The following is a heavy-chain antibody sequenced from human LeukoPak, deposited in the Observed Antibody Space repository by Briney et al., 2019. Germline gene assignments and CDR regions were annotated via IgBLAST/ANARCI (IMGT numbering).Heavy chain of an antibody. Sequence: SETLSLTCTVSGGSIKGYYCNWIWIRQPPGKGLEWIGYIYYSGDTNYNPSLKSRVTISIDTSKRQFSLKLRSVTAAAAAVCYGARGDTSFREFGRCPHGSYPWGQGMLVTVSS. CDR2: IYYSGDT. J-gene: IGHJ5*02. CDR1: GGSIKGYY. D-gene: IGHD2/OR15-2a*01. CDR3: ARGDTSFREFGRCPHGSYP. V-gene: IGHV4-59*01.